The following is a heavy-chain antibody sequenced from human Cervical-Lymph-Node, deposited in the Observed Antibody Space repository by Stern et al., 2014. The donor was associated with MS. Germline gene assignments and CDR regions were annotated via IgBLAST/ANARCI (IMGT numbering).Heavy chain of an antibody. CDR1: GFTFSSYS. J-gene: IGHJ4*02. Sequence: EVQLVESGGGLVQPGGSLRLPCAASGFTFSSYSMNWVRQAPGKGLEWVSYISSSSSTIYYADSVKGRFTISRDNAKNSLYLQMNSLRAEDTAVYYCARVTGTPGDYWGQGTLVTVSS. CDR3: ARVTGTPGDY. V-gene: IGHV3-48*01. D-gene: IGHD1-14*01. CDR2: ISSSSSTI.